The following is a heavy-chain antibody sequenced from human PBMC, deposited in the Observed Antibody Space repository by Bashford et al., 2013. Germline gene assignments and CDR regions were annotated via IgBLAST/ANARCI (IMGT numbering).Heavy chain of an antibody. CDR2: ISGADSYT. D-gene: IGHD3-10*01. Sequence: RQAPGKGLEWVAYISGADSYTNYADSVKGRFTISRDNAKNSLYLQMNSLRAEDTAVYYCARAPSARENRGVSWYGMDVWGQGDHGHRLL. V-gene: IGHV3-11*06. J-gene: IGHJ6*02. CDR3: ARAPSARENRGVSWYGMDV.